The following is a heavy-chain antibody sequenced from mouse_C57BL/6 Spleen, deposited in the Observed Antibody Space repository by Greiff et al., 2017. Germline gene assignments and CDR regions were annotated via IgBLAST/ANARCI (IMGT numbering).Heavy chain of an antibody. Sequence: EVMLVESGGGLVTPGGSLKLSCAASGFTFSDYGMHWVRQAPEKGLEWVAYISSGSSTIYYADTVKGRFTISRDNAKYTLFLQMTSLRSEDTAMYYCARDYDYEYAYWGQGTLVTVSA. V-gene: IGHV5-17*01. J-gene: IGHJ3*01. CDR1: GFTFSDYG. CDR2: ISSGSSTI. CDR3: ARDYDYEYAY. D-gene: IGHD2-4*01.